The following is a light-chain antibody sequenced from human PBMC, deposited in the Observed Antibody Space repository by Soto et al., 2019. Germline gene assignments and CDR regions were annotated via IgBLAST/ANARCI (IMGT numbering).Light chain of an antibody. Sequence: EIVLTQSPGTLSVSPGQRATLSCRASQSVGRNYLAWYQQKPGQTPRLLIHAASSRATGIPDRFSGSGSGTDFTLTVSRLEPEDFAVYYCQQYATSPLTFGGGTKVETK. CDR3: QQYATSPLT. CDR1: QSVGRNY. J-gene: IGKJ4*01. V-gene: IGKV3-20*01. CDR2: AAS.